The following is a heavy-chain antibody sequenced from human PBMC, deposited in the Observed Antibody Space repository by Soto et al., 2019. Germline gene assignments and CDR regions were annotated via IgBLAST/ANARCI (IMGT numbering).Heavy chain of an antibody. J-gene: IGHJ4*02. CDR3: ARELYGSGSCDY. CDR2: IWYDGSNK. Sequence: GGSQRLSCAASGFTFSSYGMHWVRQAPGKGLEWVAVIWYDGSNKYYADSVKGRFTISRDNSKNTLYLQMNSLRAEDTAVYYFARELYGSGSCDYSCQGTLFTVSS. CDR1: GFTFSSYG. V-gene: IGHV3-33*01. D-gene: IGHD3-10*01.